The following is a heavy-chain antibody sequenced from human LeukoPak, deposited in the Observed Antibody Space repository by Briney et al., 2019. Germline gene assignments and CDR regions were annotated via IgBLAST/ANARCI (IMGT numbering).Heavy chain of an antibody. Sequence: GESLKISCKGSGYSFRDFWIGWVRQKPGKGLEWMGIIFPGDSDTRYSPSFQGQVTISADKSISTAYLQWSSLKASDTAMYYCARRLTYDSRAYYCLDYWGQGTLVTVSS. CDR1: GYSFRDFW. D-gene: IGHD3-22*01. CDR2: IFPGDSDT. V-gene: IGHV5-51*01. CDR3: ARRLTYDSRAYYCLDY. J-gene: IGHJ4*02.